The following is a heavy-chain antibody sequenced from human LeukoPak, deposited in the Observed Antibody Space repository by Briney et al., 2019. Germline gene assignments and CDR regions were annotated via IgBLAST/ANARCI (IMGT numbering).Heavy chain of an antibody. CDR1: GGSFSGYY. J-gene: IGHJ4*02. CDR3: ARDSSGFDY. CDR2: IDHSGST. D-gene: IGHD3-22*01. Sequence: SETLSLTCAVYGGSFSGYYWSWIRQPPGKGLEWIGEIDHSGSTNYNPSLKSRVTISVDTSKNQFSLKLSSVTAADTAVYYCARDSSGFDYWGQGTLVTVSS. V-gene: IGHV4-34*01.